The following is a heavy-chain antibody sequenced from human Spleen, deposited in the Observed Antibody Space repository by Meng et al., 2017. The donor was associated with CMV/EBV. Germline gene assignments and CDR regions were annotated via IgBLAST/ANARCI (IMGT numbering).Heavy chain of an antibody. Sequence: GESLKISCAASGFTFSSYAMSWVRQAPGKGLEWVSTISGSGGTTYYADSVKGRFTISRDNSKKMLHLQMNSLRAEDTAVYYCAKDARLYSKYGSGYYGMDVWGQGTTVTVSS. CDR1: GFTFSSYA. J-gene: IGHJ6*02. CDR2: ISGSGGTT. CDR3: AKDARLYSKYGSGYYGMDV. D-gene: IGHD4-11*01. V-gene: IGHV3-23*01.